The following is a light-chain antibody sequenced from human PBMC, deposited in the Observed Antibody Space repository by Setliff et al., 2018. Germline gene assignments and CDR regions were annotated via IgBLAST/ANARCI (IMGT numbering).Light chain of an antibody. V-gene: IGLV1-44*01. Sequence: QSVLTQPPSASWTPGQRVTISCSGSSSNIGSNTVNWYQQLPGTAPKLLIYSNNQRPSGVPDRFSGSKSGTSASLAISGLQSEDEADYYCAAWDDSLNGPVFGTGTKDTVL. CDR1: SSNIGSNT. J-gene: IGLJ1*01. CDR3: AAWDDSLNGPV. CDR2: SNN.